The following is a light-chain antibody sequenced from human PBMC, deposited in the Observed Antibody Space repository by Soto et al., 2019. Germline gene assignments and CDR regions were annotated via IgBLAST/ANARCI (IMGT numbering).Light chain of an antibody. V-gene: IGKV1-39*01. CDR2: ATS. J-gene: IGKJ3*01. CDR1: QSVSRY. CDR3: QQRYGIPPFA. Sequence: DIQMTQSPSSLSASVGDSVSITCRTSQSVSRYVNWYQQKAGTAPKLLIYATSKLQSGVPSRFSVTGSGTDFNLSISRLQPEDVATYYYQQRYGIPPFAFGPGTRVDI.